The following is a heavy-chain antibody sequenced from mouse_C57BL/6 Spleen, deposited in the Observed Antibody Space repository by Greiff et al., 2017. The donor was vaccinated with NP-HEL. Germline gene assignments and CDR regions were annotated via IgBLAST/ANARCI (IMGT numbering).Heavy chain of an antibody. CDR3: ARANSGYFAY. CDR2: ISYDGSN. Sequence: EVKLQESGPGLVKPSQSLSLTCSVTGYSITSGYYWNWIRQFPGNKLEWMGYISYDGSNNYNPSLKNRISITRDTSKNQFFLKLNSVTTEDTATYYCARANSGYFAYWGQGTLVTVSA. CDR1: GYSITSGYY. J-gene: IGHJ3*01. V-gene: IGHV3-6*01. D-gene: IGHD3-2*02.